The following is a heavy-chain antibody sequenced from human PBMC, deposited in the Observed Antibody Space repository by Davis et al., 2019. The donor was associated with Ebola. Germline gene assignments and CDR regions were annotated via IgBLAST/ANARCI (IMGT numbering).Heavy chain of an antibody. CDR3: ATSRTFDS. Sequence: GESLKISCAASGFTFSNYWMSWVRQAPGKGLEWVASIKQDGSEKYYLDSVKGRFTTSRDNAQSSLYLQVNSLRDEDTAVYSCATSRTFDSWGQGTLGTGSS. CDR1: GFTFSNYW. J-gene: IGHJ4*02. CDR2: IKQDGSEK. V-gene: IGHV3-7*03. D-gene: IGHD2-2*01.